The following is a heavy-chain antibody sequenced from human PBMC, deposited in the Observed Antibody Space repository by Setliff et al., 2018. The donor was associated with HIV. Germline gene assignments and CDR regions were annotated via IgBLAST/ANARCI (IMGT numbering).Heavy chain of an antibody. CDR1: EYTFTNYY. V-gene: IGHV1-46*01. Sequence: ASVKVSCKASEYTFTNYYIHWVRQGPGQGLEWVGIMNPSGGSTTYAQKFQDSVTMTRDTSTSTGYMELRSLRSEDTAVYYCARGSDASGYYPIYYYYGMDVWGQGTTVTVSS. J-gene: IGHJ6*02. CDR2: MNPSGGST. CDR3: ARGSDASGYYPIYYYYGMDV. D-gene: IGHD3-22*01.